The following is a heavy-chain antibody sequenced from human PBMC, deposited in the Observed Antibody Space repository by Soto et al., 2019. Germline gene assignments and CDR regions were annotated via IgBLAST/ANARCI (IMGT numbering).Heavy chain of an antibody. D-gene: IGHD2-15*01. Sequence: QVPLVQSGAEVKKPGASVKVSCKASGYTFTTHGISWVRQAPGQGLEWMGWVSGDNGHTNYAQSLQGRVTMTTDTSKNTAYMELRSLRSDDTAVYYCARDLGYCRSGTCYREWFDPWGQGTLVTVSS. CDR2: VSGDNGHT. CDR1: GYTFTTHG. V-gene: IGHV1-18*01. CDR3: ARDLGYCRSGTCYREWFDP. J-gene: IGHJ5*02.